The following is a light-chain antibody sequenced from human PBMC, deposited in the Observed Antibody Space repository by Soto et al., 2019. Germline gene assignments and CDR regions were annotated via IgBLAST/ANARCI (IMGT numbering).Light chain of an antibody. CDR2: EVN. Sequence: QSVLTQPPSASGSPGQSVTISCTGASSDVGAYNFVSWYQQHPGKAPKLMIYEVNNRPSGVPDRFSGSKSGNTASLTVSGLQAEDEADYYCSSYAGSNNFEVFGTGTKATVL. CDR1: SSDVGAYNF. CDR3: SSYAGSNNFEV. J-gene: IGLJ1*01. V-gene: IGLV2-8*01.